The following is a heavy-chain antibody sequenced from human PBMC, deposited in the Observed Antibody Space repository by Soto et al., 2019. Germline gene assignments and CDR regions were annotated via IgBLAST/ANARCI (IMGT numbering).Heavy chain of an antibody. CDR2: IRSKAYGGTT. Sequence: GGSLRLSCTASGFTFGDYAMSWVRQAPGKGLEWVGFIRSKAYGGTTEYAASVKGRFTISRDDSKSIAYLQMNSLKTEDTAVYYCTRDREVRGPHDYWGQGTLVTVSS. D-gene: IGHD3-16*01. J-gene: IGHJ4*02. V-gene: IGHV3-49*04. CDR3: TRDREVRGPHDY. CDR1: GFTFGDYA.